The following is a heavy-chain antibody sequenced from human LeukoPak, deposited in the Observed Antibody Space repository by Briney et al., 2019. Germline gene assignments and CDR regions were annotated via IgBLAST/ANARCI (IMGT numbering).Heavy chain of an antibody. CDR2: INPDGSTI. V-gene: IGHV3-74*01. CDR3: TRGLSGTHNAFDL. D-gene: IGHD1-26*01. J-gene: IGHJ3*01. CDR1: GFSFGNYF. Sequence: PGGSPRLSCAASGFSFGNYFMHWVRQAPGKGLIWVSRINPDGSTIYYADSVKGGFTISRDNVGSSLYLEMNSLSVEDTALYYCTRGLSGTHNAFDLWGQGTLVTVSS.